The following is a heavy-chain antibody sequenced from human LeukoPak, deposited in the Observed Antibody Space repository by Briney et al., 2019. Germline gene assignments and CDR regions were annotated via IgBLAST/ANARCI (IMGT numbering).Heavy chain of an antibody. CDR3: ARGVAAAGTYYFDY. J-gene: IGHJ4*02. CDR1: GFTVSSNY. CDR2: IYSGGST. Sequence: GGSLRLSCAASGFTVSSNYMSWVRQAPGKGLEWVSVIYSGGSTYYADSVKGRFTTSRHNSKNTLYLQMNSLRAEDTAVYYCARGVAAAGTYYFDYWGQGTLVTVSS. D-gene: IGHD6-13*01. V-gene: IGHV3-53*04.